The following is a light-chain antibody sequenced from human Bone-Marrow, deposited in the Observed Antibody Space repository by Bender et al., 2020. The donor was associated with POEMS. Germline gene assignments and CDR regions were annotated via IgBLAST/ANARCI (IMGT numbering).Light chain of an antibody. CDR2: EIS. J-gene: IGLJ3*02. Sequence: QSALTQPASVSGSPGQSITISCTGTSSNVGNYNLVSWYQQFPGKAPKLIIYEISQRPSGVSNRFFGSKSANTASLTISGLQTEDEADYYCSSYGGSGDGVFGGGTKLTVL. CDR1: SSNVGNYNL. V-gene: IGLV2-23*02. CDR3: SSYGGSGDGV.